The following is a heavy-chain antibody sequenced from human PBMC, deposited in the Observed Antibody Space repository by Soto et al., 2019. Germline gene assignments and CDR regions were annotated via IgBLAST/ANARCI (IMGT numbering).Heavy chain of an antibody. J-gene: IGHJ6*02. CDR2: IYYSGST. CDR3: ARDRLTYSSYYYGMDV. CDR1: GGSISSGGYY. Sequence: PSETLSLTCTVAGGSISSGGYYWSWIRQHPGKGLEWIGYIYYSGSTYYNPSLKSRVTMSVDTSKNQFSLKLSSVTAADTAVYYCARDRLTYSSYYYGMDVWGQGTTVTVSS. D-gene: IGHD4-4*01. V-gene: IGHV4-31*03.